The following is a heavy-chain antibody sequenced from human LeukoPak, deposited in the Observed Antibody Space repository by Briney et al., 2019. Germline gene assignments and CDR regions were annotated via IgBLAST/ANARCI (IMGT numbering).Heavy chain of an antibody. D-gene: IGHD1-26*01. CDR1: GYTLTELS. J-gene: IGHJ3*02. Sequence: ASVKVSCKVSGYTLTELSVHWVRQAPGKGLEWMGGFDPEDGETIYAQKFQGRVTMTEDTSTDTAYMELSSLRSEDTAVYYCATVGQWKLPNAFDIWGQGTMVTVSS. CDR2: FDPEDGET. V-gene: IGHV1-24*01. CDR3: ATVGQWKLPNAFDI.